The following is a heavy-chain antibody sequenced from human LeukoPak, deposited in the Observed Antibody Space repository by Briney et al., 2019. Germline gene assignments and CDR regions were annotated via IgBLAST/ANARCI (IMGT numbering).Heavy chain of an antibody. CDR3: AKDIGSMATHYFDY. D-gene: IGHD5-24*01. Sequence: PGGSLRLSCAASGFTFDDFAMHWVRQVPGKGLEWVSGITWNSGSIGYADSLKGRFTISRDNAKNSLYLQMNSLRAEDTALYYCAKDIGSMATHYFDYWGQGTLVTVSS. V-gene: IGHV3-9*01. CDR1: GFTFDDFA. J-gene: IGHJ4*02. CDR2: ITWNSGSI.